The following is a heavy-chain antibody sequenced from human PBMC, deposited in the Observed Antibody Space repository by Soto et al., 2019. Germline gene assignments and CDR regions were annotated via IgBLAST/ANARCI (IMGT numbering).Heavy chain of an antibody. J-gene: IGHJ4*02. D-gene: IGHD6-6*01. CDR2: IYYSGTT. CDR3: ASDFKLYISSPGPLEY. Sequence: QVQLQESGPGLVQPSQTLSLTCTVSGDSISRGDYYWSWVRQSPGKGLEGIGCIYYSGTTYYNPSPETRLTMSVATSKNQFSLRLSSVTAADTAMYFCASDFKLYISSPGPLEYWGQGTLVTVSS. CDR1: GDSISRGDYY. V-gene: IGHV4-30-4*01.